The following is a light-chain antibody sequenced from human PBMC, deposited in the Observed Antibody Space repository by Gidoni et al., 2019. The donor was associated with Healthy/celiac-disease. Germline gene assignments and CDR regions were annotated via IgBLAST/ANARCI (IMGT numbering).Light chain of an antibody. J-gene: IGKJ1*01. V-gene: IGKV3-15*01. Sequence: EILMTQSPATLSVSPGERATLYCMASQSVSSKLAWYQQKPGQAPRLLIYGASTRATGIPAKFTGSGSETEFTLTISSLQSKDFAVYYCQQYNDWWTFGQGTKVEIK. CDR1: QSVSSK. CDR3: QQYNDWWT. CDR2: GAS.